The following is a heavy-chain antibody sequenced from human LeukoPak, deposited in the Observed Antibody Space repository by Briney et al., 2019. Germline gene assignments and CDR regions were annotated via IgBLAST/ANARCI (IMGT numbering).Heavy chain of an antibody. V-gene: IGHV4-61*01. J-gene: IGHJ4*02. D-gene: IGHD6-19*01. Sequence: SETLSLTCTVSGGSVSSGSYYWSWIRQPPGEGLEWIGYIYYSGSTNYNPSLKSRVTISVDTSKSQLSLKLSSVTAADTAVYYCARGGIAVAGRLFDYWGQGTLVTVSS. CDR3: ARGGIAVAGRLFDY. CDR2: IYYSGST. CDR1: GGSVSSGSYY.